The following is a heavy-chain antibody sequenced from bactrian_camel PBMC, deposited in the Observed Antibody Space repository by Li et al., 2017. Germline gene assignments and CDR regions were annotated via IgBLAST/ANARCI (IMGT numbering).Heavy chain of an antibody. Sequence: GSVQPGGSLRLSCVASTSTFSNYYMSWVRQAPGKGLEWVSSIDSDGGTTTYADSVKGRFTVSRDNAKNTLYLHMNSLKPNDTAAYYCARASNWIDYGLGENYWGQGTQVT. J-gene: IGHJ4*01. CDR3: ARASNWIDYGLGENY. D-gene: IGHD5*01. CDR2: IDSDGGTT. CDR1: TSTFSNYY. V-gene: IGHV3-2*01.